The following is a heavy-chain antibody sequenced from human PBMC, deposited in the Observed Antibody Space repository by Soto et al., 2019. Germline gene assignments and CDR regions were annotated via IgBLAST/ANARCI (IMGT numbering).Heavy chain of an antibody. J-gene: IGHJ3*01. V-gene: IGHV4-59*01. CDR3: ARVWGGAFDF. D-gene: IGHD3-10*01. CDR2: MYNTGST. CDR1: GGSISSYY. Sequence: PSETLSLTCTVSGGSISSYYWSWIRQPPGKGLEWIGYMYNTGSTVYNPSFKSRVTISVDTSKSQFSLRLNSVTAADTAVYYCARVWGGAFDFWGQGTMVTVSS.